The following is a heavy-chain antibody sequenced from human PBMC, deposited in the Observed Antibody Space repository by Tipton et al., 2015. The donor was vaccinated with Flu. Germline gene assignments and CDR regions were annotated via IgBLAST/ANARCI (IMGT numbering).Heavy chain of an antibody. D-gene: IGHD6-13*01. V-gene: IGHV3-7*03. Sequence: SLRLSCAASGFTSSSYWMSWVRQAPGKGLEWVANIKQDGSVKYYVDSVKGRFTISRDNAQKSLSLQMNSLRAEDTALYYCVRAVGGAAALWGQGTMVTVSS. CDR1: GFTSSSYW. J-gene: IGHJ3*01. CDR2: IKQDGSVK. CDR3: VRAVGGAAAL.